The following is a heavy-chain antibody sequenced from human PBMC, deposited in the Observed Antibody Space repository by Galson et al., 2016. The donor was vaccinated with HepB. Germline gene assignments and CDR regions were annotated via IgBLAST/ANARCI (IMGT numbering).Heavy chain of an antibody. J-gene: IGHJ4*02. Sequence: SETLSLTCAVYGGSFSGYYWTWIRQPPGKELEWIGEINHTGSTSYNPSLKSRVTISVDTSKDQFSLKLSSVSAADAAVYYCARYVGVSMIVGKSSFDSWGQGILVTVSA. V-gene: IGHV4-34*01. CDR3: ARYVGVSMIVGKSSFDS. CDR1: GGSFSGYY. D-gene: IGHD3-22*01. CDR2: INHTGST.